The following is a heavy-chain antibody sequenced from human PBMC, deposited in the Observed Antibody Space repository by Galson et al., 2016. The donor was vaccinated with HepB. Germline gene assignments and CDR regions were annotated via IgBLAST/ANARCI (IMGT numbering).Heavy chain of an antibody. D-gene: IGHD2-2*01. CDR3: ARDTSTWDGLGTEYFHH. V-gene: IGHV6-1*01. J-gene: IGHJ1*01. Sequence: CAISGDSVSSNDAIWNWIRQSPSRGLEWLGRTYYRSKWYNHYAVSVKSRITIDPYTSRNQISLQLNSVTPEDTAVYYCARDTSTWDGLGTEYFHHWGQGTLVTVSS. CDR1: GDSVSSNDAI. CDR2: TYYRSKWYN.